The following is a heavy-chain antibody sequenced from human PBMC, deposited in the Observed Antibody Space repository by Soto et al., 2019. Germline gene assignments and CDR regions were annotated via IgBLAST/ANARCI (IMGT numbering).Heavy chain of an antibody. CDR3: ANHIGGYCTSTSCYGYYAMDV. J-gene: IGHJ6*02. D-gene: IGHD2-2*01. Sequence: PGPSLRLPYTPSGFPFNPHAMTSSRQAAGKGLEWVSSISSEGGGTYYADSVEGRFTISRDNSRDTLFLQMGSLRPEDTAVYYCANHIGGYCTSTSCYGYYAMDVWGQGT. CDR1: GFPFNPHA. V-gene: IGHV3-23*01. CDR2: ISSEGGGT.